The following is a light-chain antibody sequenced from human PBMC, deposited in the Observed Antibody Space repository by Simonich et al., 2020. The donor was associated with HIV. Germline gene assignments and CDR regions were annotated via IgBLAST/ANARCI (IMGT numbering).Light chain of an antibody. J-gene: IGLJ2*01. Sequence: QSALTQPRSVSGSPGQSVTISCTGTSSDVGGYKTVSWYQQHPGKAPKLMIYDVTKRPSGVPDRFSGSKAGNTASLTISGLQAEDEADYYGSSYTSSSTLVFGGGTKLTVL. V-gene: IGLV2-11*01. CDR2: DVT. CDR1: SSDVGGYKT. CDR3: SSYTSSSTLV.